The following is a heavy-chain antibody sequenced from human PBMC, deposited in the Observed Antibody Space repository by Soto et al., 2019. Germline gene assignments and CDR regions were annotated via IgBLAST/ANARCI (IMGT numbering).Heavy chain of an antibody. CDR2: ISGSTDNT. CDR1: GFTFSSYM. J-gene: IGHJ5*02. Sequence: PGGSLRLSCAASGFTFSSYMMTWVRQAPGKGLEWVSSISGSTDNTYYADSVKGRFTISRDNSKNTLYLQMCSLRAEDTAVYYCARDSSAWPTWGQGALVTVSS. V-gene: IGHV3-23*01. D-gene: IGHD6-19*01. CDR3: ARDSSAWPT.